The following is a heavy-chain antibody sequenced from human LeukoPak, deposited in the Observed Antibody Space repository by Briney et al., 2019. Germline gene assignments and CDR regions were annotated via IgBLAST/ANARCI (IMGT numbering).Heavy chain of an antibody. J-gene: IGHJ6*03. CDR2: VFHSESA. V-gene: IGHV4-59*12. CDR1: GDSINSYY. D-gene: IGHD6-6*01. Sequence: PSETLSLTCTVSGDSINSYYWSWIRQPPGKGLEWIGYVFHSESANYNPSHRSRVTISVDTSKNQFSLKLSSVTAADTAVYYCARRHEQLVRSFPRYYYYYMDVWGKGTTVTVSS. CDR3: ARRHEQLVRSFPRYYYYYMDV.